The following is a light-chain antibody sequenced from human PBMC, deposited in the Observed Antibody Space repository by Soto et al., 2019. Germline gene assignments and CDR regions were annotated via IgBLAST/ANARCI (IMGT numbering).Light chain of an antibody. CDR3: QSYDSSIVV. Sequence: NFMLTQPHSVSESPGKTVTISCTRSSGSIASNYVQWYQQRPGSAPTTVIYEDNQRPSWVPDRFSGSIDSSSNSASLTISGLKTEDEADYYCQSYDSSIVVFGGGTQLTVL. CDR1: SGSIASNY. J-gene: IGLJ2*01. CDR2: EDN. V-gene: IGLV6-57*04.